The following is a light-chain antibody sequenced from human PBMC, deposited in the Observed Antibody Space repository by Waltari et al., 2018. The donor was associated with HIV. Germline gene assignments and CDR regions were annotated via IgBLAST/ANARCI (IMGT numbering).Light chain of an antibody. J-gene: IGLJ1*01. CDR3: CSYAGSGDV. Sequence: SALTQPASVSGSTVPSITIPCTGTRSDVGRYNLSSWYQQHPGKAPKLMIYEVSKRPSGVSNRFSGSKSGNTASLTISGLQAEDEADYYCCSYAGSGDVFGTGTKVTVL. CDR1: RSDVGRYNL. CDR2: EVS. V-gene: IGLV2-23*02.